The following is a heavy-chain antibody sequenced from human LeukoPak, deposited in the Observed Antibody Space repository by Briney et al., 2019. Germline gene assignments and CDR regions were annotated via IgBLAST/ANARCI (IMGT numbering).Heavy chain of an antibody. V-gene: IGHV4-59*01. J-gene: IGHJ5*02. Sequence: SETLSLTCTVSDGSLSSDYWSWIRQPPGKGLEWIGYIYYSGSTNYNPSLKSRVTISVDTSKNQFSLKLSSVTAADTAVYYCARHFYSSGWYWFDPWGQGTLVTVSS. CDR3: ARHFYSSGWYWFDP. CDR1: DGSLSSDY. D-gene: IGHD6-19*01. CDR2: IYYSGST.